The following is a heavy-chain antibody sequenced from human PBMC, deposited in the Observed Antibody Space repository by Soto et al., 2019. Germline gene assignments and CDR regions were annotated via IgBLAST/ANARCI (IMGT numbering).Heavy chain of an antibody. CDR1: GYTFTSYG. Sequence: ASVKVSCKASGYTFTSYGISWVRQAPGQGLEWMGWISVYNGNTNYAQKLQGRVTMTTDTSTSTAYMELRSLRSDDTTVYYCARRKDTTMVYGWFDPWGQGTLVTVSS. D-gene: IGHD5-18*01. J-gene: IGHJ5*02. CDR2: ISVYNGNT. V-gene: IGHV1-18*01. CDR3: ARRKDTTMVYGWFDP.